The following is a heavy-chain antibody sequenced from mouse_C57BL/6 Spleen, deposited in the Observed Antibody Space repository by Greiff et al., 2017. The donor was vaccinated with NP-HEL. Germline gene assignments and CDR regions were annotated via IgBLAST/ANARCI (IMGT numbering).Heavy chain of an antibody. J-gene: IGHJ2*01. CDR1: GFTFSDYY. CDR2: INYDGSST. CDR3: ARVDYSYGSSEGKPPYYFDY. Sequence: EVKLMESEGGLVQPGSSMKLSCTASGFTFSDYYMAWVRQVPEKGLEWVANINYDGSSTYYLDSLKSRFIISRDNAKNILYLQMSSLKSEDTATYYCARVDYSYGSSEGKPPYYFDYWGQGTTLTVSS. V-gene: IGHV5-16*01. D-gene: IGHD1-1*01.